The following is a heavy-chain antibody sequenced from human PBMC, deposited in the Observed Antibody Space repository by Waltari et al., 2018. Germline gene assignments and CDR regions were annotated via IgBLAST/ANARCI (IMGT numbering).Heavy chain of an antibody. CDR2: IYHRGST. V-gene: IGHV4-39*01. CDR3: ARIYGSGSPIPSVDY. CDR1: GGPLSRGNSY. J-gene: IGHJ4*02. D-gene: IGHD3-10*01. Sequence: QLQLQESGPGLVKPSEPLSPTCPVPGGPLSRGNSYVGWTRQPPGKGPGGIARIYHRGSTYYNPSLKSRVTISVDTSKNQFSLKLTSVTAADTAVYYCARIYGSGSPIPSVDYWGQGTLVTVSS.